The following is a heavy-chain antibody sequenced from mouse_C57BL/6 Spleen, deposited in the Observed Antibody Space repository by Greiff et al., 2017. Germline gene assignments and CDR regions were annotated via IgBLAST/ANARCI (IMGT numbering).Heavy chain of an antibody. J-gene: IGHJ3*01. V-gene: IGHV5-6*01. CDR3: ARQRVSITTVVAPAY. D-gene: IGHD1-1*01. Sequence: DVHLVESGGDLVKPGGSLKLSCAASGFTFSSYGMSWVRQTPDKRLEWVATISSGGSYTYYPDSVKGRFTISRDNAKNTRYLQMSSLKSEDTAMYYCARQRVSITTVVAPAYWGQGTLVTVSA. CDR1: GFTFSSYG. CDR2: ISSGGSYT.